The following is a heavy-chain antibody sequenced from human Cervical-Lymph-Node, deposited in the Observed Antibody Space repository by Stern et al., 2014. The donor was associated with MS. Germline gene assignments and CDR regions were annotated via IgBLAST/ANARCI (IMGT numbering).Heavy chain of an antibody. CDR3: ARAGYDVSGLSDY. CDR1: AYNFTNYG. D-gene: IGHD5-12*01. CDR2: ISGYNGNT. V-gene: IGHV1-18*01. Sequence: QVQLVESGAEVKKPGASVKVSCKTSAYNFTNYGVTWVRRAPGQGLEWMGWISGYNGNTKYEQKFQGRVAMTTDTSTKTAYMELRSLRSSDTAVYYCARAGYDVSGLSDYWGQGTLVTVSS. J-gene: IGHJ4*02.